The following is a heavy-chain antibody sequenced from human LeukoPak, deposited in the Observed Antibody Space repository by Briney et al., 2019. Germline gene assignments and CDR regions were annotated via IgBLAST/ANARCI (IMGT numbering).Heavy chain of an antibody. CDR3: AKDLGVATADPVGY. V-gene: IGHV3-23*01. D-gene: IGHD2-15*01. J-gene: IGHJ4*02. CDR2: ISGSGGST. CDR1: GFTFSSYA. Sequence: SRGSLRLSCAASGFTFSSYAMSWVRQAPGKGLEWVSAISGSGGSTYYADSVKGRFTISRDNSKNTLYLQMNSLRAEDTAVYYCAKDLGVATADPVGYWGQGTLVTVSS.